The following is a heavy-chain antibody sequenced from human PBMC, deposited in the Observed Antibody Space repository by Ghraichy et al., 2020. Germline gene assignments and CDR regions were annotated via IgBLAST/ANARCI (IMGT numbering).Heavy chain of an antibody. D-gene: IGHD6-13*01. V-gene: IGHV4-59*08. CDR2: IYYSGST. CDR3: ARHRYPYSSSWLDY. Sequence: GSLRLSCTVSGASISSYYWSWIRQPPGKGLEWIGYIYYSGSTNYNPSLKSRVTISVDTSKNQFSLKLSSVTAADTAVYYCARHRYPYSSSWLDYWGQGTLVTVSS. CDR1: GASISSYY. J-gene: IGHJ4*02.